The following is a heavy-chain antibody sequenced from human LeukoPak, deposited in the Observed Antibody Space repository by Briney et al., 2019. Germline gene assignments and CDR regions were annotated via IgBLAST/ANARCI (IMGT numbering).Heavy chain of an antibody. Sequence: SETLSLTCTVSGGSISSYQWSWIRQPPGKELEWIGNIYYSGSANYNPSLKSRVIISVDTSTNQFSLKLSPVTAADTAVYYCARVGVDYSGNIIKYFFDYWGPGTLVTVSS. CDR3: ARVGVDYSGNIIKYFFDY. J-gene: IGHJ4*02. CDR2: IYYSGSA. V-gene: IGHV4-59*01. CDR1: GGSISSYQ. D-gene: IGHD4-23*01.